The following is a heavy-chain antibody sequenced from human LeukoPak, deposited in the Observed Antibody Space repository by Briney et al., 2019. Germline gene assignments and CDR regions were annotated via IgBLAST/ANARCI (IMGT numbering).Heavy chain of an antibody. CDR1: GYTLTELS. D-gene: IGHD2-2*01. J-gene: IGHJ6*02. CDR2: FDPEDGET. CDR3: ATDRTAQYCSSTSCQNYYYYGMDV. V-gene: IGHV1-24*01. Sequence: ASVKVSCKVSGYTLTELSMHWVRQAPGKGLEWMGGFDPEDGETIYAQKFQGRVTMTEDTSTDTAYMELSSLRSEDTAVYYCATDRTAQYCSSTSCQNYYYYGMDVWGQGTTVTVSS.